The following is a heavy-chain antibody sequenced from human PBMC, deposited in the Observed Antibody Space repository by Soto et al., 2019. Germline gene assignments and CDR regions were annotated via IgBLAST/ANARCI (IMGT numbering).Heavy chain of an antibody. CDR1: GFTVSDND. Sequence: EVQVVESGGGSVQPGGSLRLACEASGFTVSDNDMNWVRQAPGKGLEWVALIYRYDDDKAYYTDSVKGRSTISRDTSTNTVFLQMNSLRAEDTAIYYCARDRDFFWGSLDSWGQGTLVTVSS. V-gene: IGHV3-66*01. D-gene: IGHD3-16*01. J-gene: IGHJ4*02. CDR2: IYRYDDDKA. CDR3: ARDRDFFWGSLDS.